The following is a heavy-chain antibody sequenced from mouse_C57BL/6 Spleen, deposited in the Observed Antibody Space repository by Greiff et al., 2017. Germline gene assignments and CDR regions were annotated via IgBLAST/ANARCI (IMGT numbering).Heavy chain of an antibody. V-gene: IGHV1-61*01. CDR3: ARWGNYDGYAMDY. CDR2: IYPSDSET. D-gene: IGHD2-1*01. J-gene: IGHJ4*01. Sequence: QVQLQQPGAELVMPGSSVKLSCKASGYTFTSYWMDWVKQRPGQGLEWIGNIYPSDSETHYNQKFKDKATLTVDKSSSTAYMQLSSLTSEDSAVYYCARWGNYDGYAMDYWGQGTSVTVSS. CDR1: GYTFTSYW.